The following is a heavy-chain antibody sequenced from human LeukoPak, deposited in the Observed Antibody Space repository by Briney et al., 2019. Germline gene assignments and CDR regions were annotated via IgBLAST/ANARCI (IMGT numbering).Heavy chain of an antibody. V-gene: IGHV3-23*01. D-gene: IGHD3-3*01. CDR2: ISGSGGST. CDR3: ARDLHYDFWSGYSYYFDY. Sequence: PGGSLRLSCAASGFTFSSYAMSWVRQAPGKGLEWVSAISGSGGSTYYADSVKGRFTISRDNSKNSLYLQMNSLRAEDTAVYYCARDLHYDFWSGYSYYFDYWGQGTLVTVSS. J-gene: IGHJ4*02. CDR1: GFTFSSYA.